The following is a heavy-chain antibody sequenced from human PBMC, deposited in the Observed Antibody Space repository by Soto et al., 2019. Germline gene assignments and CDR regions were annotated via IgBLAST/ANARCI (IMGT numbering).Heavy chain of an antibody. CDR3: ARQIASIWDSFDY. J-gene: IGHJ4*02. CDR1: GGSISSSSHY. D-gene: IGHD6-13*01. V-gene: IGHV4-39*01. CDR2: IYYSGST. Sequence: ASETLSLTCTVSGGSISSSSHYWGWIRQPPGKGLEWIGSIYYSGSTHYNPSLKSRVTISGDSSKTQFSLKVYSVTAADTAVYYCARQIASIWDSFDYWGQVALVPVSS.